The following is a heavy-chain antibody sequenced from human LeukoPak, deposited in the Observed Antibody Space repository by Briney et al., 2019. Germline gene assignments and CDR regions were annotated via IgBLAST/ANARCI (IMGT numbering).Heavy chain of an antibody. CDR3: ARTYDYVDY. V-gene: IGHV4-39*07. J-gene: IGHJ4*02. CDR2: IYYSGST. Sequence: PSETLSLTCAVSGGSISSNSYYWGWIRQPPGKGLEWIGSIYYSGSTYYNPSLKSRVTISVDTSKNQFSLKLSSVTAADTAVYYCARTYDYVDYWGQGTLVTVSS. CDR1: GGSISSNSYY. D-gene: IGHD4/OR15-4a*01.